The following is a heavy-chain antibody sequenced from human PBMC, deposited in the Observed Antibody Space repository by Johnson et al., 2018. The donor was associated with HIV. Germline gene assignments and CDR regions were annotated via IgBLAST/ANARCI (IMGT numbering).Heavy chain of an antibody. Sequence: GLVQPGGSLRLSCAASGLTVSSNYMSCVRQAPGKWLEWVSVIFSGGSTYYADSVNGRFTISRDNSKNTLYLQMNSLRAEDTAVYYCARACRDGYTCDAFDIWGQGTMVTVSS. V-gene: IGHV3-66*01. J-gene: IGHJ3*02. CDR2: IFSGGST. CDR1: GLTVSSNY. CDR3: ARACRDGYTCDAFDI. D-gene: IGHD5-24*01.